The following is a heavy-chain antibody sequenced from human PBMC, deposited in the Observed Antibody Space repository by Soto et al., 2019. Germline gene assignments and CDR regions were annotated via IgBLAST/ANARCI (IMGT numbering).Heavy chain of an antibody. D-gene: IGHD3-10*01. CDR2: IWYDGSNK. V-gene: IGHV3-33*01. CDR3: AGSGSYRWFDY. Sequence: QVQLVESGGGVVQPGRSPRLSCAASGFTFNNYGMHWVRQAPGKGLEWVAIIWYDGSNKYYADSVKGRFTISRDNSKNTLYLQMNSLRAEDTAVYYCAGSGSYRWFDYWGQGTLVTVSS. CDR1: GFTFNNYG. J-gene: IGHJ4*02.